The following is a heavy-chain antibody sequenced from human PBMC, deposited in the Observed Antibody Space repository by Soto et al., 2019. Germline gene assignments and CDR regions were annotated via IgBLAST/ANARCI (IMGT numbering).Heavy chain of an antibody. CDR1: GGSISRGGYS. CDR3: ARDRKESNYFDY. Sequence: TLSLTCAVSGGSISRGGYSWSWIRQPPGKGLEWIGYIHQTGITYYNPSLKSRVTISLDRSNNQFSLNLSSVTAADTAAYFCARDRKESNYFDYWGPAPLVTVSS. J-gene: IGHJ4*02. V-gene: IGHV4-30-2*01. CDR2: IHQTGIT.